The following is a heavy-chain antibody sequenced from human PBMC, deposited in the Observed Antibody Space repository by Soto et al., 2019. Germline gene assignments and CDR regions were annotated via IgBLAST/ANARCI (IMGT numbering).Heavy chain of an antibody. CDR1: CGSISSYY. J-gene: IGHJ6*02. D-gene: IGHD1-20*01. CDR2: IYYSGST. CDR3: ARGYNWNDLGGMDV. Sequence: SETLSLTCTVSCGSISSYYWSWIRQPPGKGLEWIGYIYYSGSTNYNPSLKSRVTISVDTSKNQFSLKLSSVTAADTAVYYCARGYNWNDLGGMDVWGQGTTVTVSS. V-gene: IGHV4-59*01.